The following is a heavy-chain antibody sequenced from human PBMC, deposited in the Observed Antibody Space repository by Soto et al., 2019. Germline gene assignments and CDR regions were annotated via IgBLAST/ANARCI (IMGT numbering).Heavy chain of an antibody. Sequence: EASVKVSCKASGYTFTSYAMHWVRQAPGQRLEWMGWINAGNGNTKYSQKFQGRVTITRDTSASTAYMELSSLRSEDTAVYYCARDYYDSSGPHAFDIWGQGTMVTVSS. CDR3: ARDYYDSSGPHAFDI. V-gene: IGHV1-3*01. CDR1: GYTFTSYA. D-gene: IGHD3-22*01. J-gene: IGHJ3*02. CDR2: INAGNGNT.